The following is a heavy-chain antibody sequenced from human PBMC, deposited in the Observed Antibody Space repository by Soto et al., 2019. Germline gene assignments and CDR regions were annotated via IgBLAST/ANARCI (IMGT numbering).Heavy chain of an antibody. CDR3: AKDMAPGDYVYYYYMDV. J-gene: IGHJ6*03. CDR1: GFTFDDYA. CDR2: ISWNSGSI. Sequence: GGSLRLSCAASGFTFDDYAMHWVRQAPGKGLEWVSGISWNSGSIGYADSVKGRFTISRDNAKNSLYLQMNSLRAEDTALYYCAKDMAPGDYVYYYYMDVWGKGTTVTVSS. V-gene: IGHV3-9*01. D-gene: IGHD4-17*01.